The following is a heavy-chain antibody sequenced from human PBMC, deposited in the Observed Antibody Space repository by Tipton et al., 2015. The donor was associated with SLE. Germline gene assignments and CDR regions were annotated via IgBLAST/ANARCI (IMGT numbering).Heavy chain of an antibody. J-gene: IGHJ4*02. CDR3: ASPAVAGFDY. CDR2: IYYSGST. CDR1: GGSISSRNYF. Sequence: TLSLTCTVSGGSISSRNYFWGWIRQPPGKGLEWIGSIYYSGSTYYNPSLKSRVTISVDTSKNQFSLKLSSVTAADTAVYYCASPAVAGFDYWGQGTLVTVSS. V-gene: IGHV4-39*01. D-gene: IGHD6-19*01.